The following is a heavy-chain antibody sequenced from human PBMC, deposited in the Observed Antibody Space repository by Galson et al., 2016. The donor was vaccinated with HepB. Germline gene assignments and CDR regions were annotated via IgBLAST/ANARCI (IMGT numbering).Heavy chain of an antibody. CDR1: GFTFSTFS. Sequence: AGSGFTFSTFSMNWVRQAPGKGLEWLSSISSTSHFIYYADSVKGRFTISRDNAKSSVFLQMDSLGAEDTAVYFCAREDSSNWPYFDYWGRGALVTVSS. D-gene: IGHD6-13*01. V-gene: IGHV3-21*06. J-gene: IGHJ4*02. CDR2: ISSTSHFI. CDR3: AREDSSNWPYFDY.